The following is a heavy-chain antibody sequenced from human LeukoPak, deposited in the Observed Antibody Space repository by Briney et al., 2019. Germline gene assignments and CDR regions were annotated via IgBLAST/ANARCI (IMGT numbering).Heavy chain of an antibody. CDR3: ARLGCSRGSCYDY. D-gene: IGHD2-15*01. CDR2: ISSSDTCI. J-gene: IGHJ4*02. V-gene: IGHV3-21*01. CDR1: GFIFSSYS. Sequence: GGSLRLSCEASGFIFSSYSMNWVRQAPGKGLEWVSSISSSDTCIFYADSVKGRFTISRDNSNNSLSLQMNSLRVEDTAVYYCARLGCSRGSCYDYWGQGILVTVSS.